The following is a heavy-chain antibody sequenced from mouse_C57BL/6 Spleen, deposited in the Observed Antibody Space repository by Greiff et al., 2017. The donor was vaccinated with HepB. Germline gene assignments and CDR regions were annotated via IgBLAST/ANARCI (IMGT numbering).Heavy chain of an antibody. J-gene: IGHJ2*01. D-gene: IGHD4-1*01. Sequence: VQLQQSGAELVKPGASVKMSCKASGYTFTSYWITWVKQRPGQGLEWIGDIYPGSGSTNYNEKFKSKATLTVDTSSSTAYMQLSSLTSEDSAVYYCARRLTGTGYFDYWGQGTTLTVSS. CDR1: GYTFTSYW. V-gene: IGHV1-55*01. CDR2: IYPGSGST. CDR3: ARRLTGTGYFDY.